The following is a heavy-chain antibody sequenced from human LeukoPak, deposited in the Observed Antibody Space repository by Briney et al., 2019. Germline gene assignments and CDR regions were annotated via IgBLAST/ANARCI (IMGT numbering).Heavy chain of an antibody. J-gene: IGHJ1*01. CDR1: RGTVSPFG. CDR3: AREKFAPTGVKNFQT. CDR2: IIPKFGSA. V-gene: IGHV1-69*05. Sequence: SVKVSCEASRGTVSPFGIGWVRQAPGQGLEWMGGIIPKFGSANYAQKFQDRLTLTTDESTSTAYMELSNLRSEDTAVYFCAREKFAPTGVKNFQTWGPGTLVTVSS. D-gene: IGHD7-27*01.